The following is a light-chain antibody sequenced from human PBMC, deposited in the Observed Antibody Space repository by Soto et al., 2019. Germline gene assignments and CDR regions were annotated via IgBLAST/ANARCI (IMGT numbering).Light chain of an antibody. CDR1: QSVTTN. CDR3: QQYGSSPWT. J-gene: IGKJ1*01. Sequence: EVVMTQSPATLSVSPGERVTFSCRASQSVTTNLAWYQHKPGQSPRLLISGASTGASGIPPRFSGSGSGTEFTLTIDRLQSADFAVYYCQQYGSSPWTFGQGTKVEIK. V-gene: IGKV3-15*01. CDR2: GAS.